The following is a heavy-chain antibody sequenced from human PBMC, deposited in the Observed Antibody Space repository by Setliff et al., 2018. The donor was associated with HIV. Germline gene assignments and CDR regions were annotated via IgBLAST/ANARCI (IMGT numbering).Heavy chain of an antibody. CDR3: ARATQLRSGVVDPAAKYFYYYMDV. CDR1: GGSISSSNW. J-gene: IGHJ6*03. Sequence: PSETLSLTCAVSGGSISSSNWWSWVRQAPGKGLEWVANIKQDGSEKYYVDSVRGRFTISRDNAKNSLYLQINSLRAEDTAVYYCARATQLRSGVVDPAAKYFYYYMDVWGKGTTVTVSS. CDR2: IKQDGSEK. V-gene: IGHV3-7*01. D-gene: IGHD2-2*01.